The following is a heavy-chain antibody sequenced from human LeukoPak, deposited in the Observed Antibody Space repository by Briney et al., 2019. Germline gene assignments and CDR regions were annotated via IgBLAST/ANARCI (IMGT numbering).Heavy chain of an antibody. Sequence: SVKVSCKASGGTFSSYATSWVRQAPGQGLEWMGGIIPIFGTANYAQKFQGRVTITTDESTSTAYMELSSLRSEDTAVYYCARNAQLVPPYYYYYYMDVWGKGTTVTVSS. CDR2: IIPIFGTA. J-gene: IGHJ6*03. V-gene: IGHV1-69*05. CDR3: ARNAQLVPPYYYYYYMDV. CDR1: GGTFSSYA. D-gene: IGHD6-6*01.